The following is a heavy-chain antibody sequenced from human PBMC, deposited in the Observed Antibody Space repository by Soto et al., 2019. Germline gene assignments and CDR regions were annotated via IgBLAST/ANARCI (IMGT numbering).Heavy chain of an antibody. J-gene: IGHJ4*02. Sequence: PGGPLRPSCIAFGSTFTGSGLHGVGQAPDKGLEWVAVIWYDGSNKHYADSVKGRFTISRDNSKNTLYLQMYSLRAEDTALYYCARTGSCISSSCFGWSDYWGQGT. CDR2: IWYDGSNK. CDR3: ARTGSCISSSCFGWSDY. CDR1: GSTFTGSG. V-gene: IGHV3-33*01. D-gene: IGHD2-2*01.